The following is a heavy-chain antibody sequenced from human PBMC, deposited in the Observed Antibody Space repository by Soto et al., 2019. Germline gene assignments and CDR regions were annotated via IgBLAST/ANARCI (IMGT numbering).Heavy chain of an antibody. Sequence: ASVKFSCKASGYTFTGYYMHWVRQAPGQGIEWMGWINPNSGGTNYAQKIQGWVTMTRDTSISTAYMELSRLRSDDTAVYYCARVRYSSGWLGYWGQGTQVTVSS. J-gene: IGHJ4*02. CDR2: INPNSGGT. CDR3: ARVRYSSGWLGY. D-gene: IGHD6-19*01. CDR1: GYTFTGYY. V-gene: IGHV1-2*04.